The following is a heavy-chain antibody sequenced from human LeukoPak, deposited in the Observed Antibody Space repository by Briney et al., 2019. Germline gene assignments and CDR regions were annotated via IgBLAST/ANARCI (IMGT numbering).Heavy chain of an antibody. D-gene: IGHD1-26*01. Sequence: GASVKVSCKASGYTFTDYYMHWVRQAPGQGLDWVGWINPNNGATNYAQKFQGRVTMTCDTSISTAYMELTSLRSDDTAVYYCARTASGSYTDYWGQGTLVTVSS. J-gene: IGHJ4*02. V-gene: IGHV1-2*02. CDR3: ARTASGSYTDY. CDR1: GYTFTDYY. CDR2: INPNNGAT.